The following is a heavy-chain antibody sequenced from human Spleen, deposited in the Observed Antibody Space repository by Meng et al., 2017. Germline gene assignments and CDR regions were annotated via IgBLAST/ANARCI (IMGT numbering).Heavy chain of an antibody. J-gene: IGHJ3*02. V-gene: IGHV3-20*04. CDR2: IKGNGGNT. Sequence: GESLKISCAASGFTFNTYTMSWVRQAPGKGLEWVSGIKGNGGNTGYADSVKGRFTISRDNAKNSLYLQMNSLRAEDTALYSCARDRGVGTTTDAFDIWGQGTMVTVSS. D-gene: IGHD1-26*01. CDR1: GFTFNTYT. CDR3: ARDRGVGTTTDAFDI.